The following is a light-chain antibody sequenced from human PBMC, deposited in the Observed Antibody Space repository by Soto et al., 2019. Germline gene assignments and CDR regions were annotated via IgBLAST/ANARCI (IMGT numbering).Light chain of an antibody. CDR2: GAS. V-gene: IGKV3-15*01. Sequence: DIQMTQSPATLSVSLGERVTLSCWASQTVDTKLAWYQHKPGQAPRLLIYGASTRATGIPARFSGSGSGTEFILTINSLQSDDLAVYYCQQYNKWPPLTFGQGTRLQIK. CDR3: QQYNKWPPLT. J-gene: IGKJ5*01. CDR1: QTVDTK.